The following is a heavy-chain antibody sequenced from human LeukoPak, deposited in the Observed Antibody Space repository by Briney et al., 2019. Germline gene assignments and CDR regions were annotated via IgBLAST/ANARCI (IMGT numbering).Heavy chain of an antibody. CDR2: IYYSGST. CDR1: GGSISSYY. J-gene: IGHJ3*02. CDR3: AGAPPLLYSSSSLGAFDI. V-gene: IGHV4-59*01. D-gene: IGHD6-13*01. Sequence: SETLSLTCTVSGGSISSYYWSWIRQPPAKGLEWIGYIYYSGSTNYNPSLRSRVTISVDTSKNQFSLKLNSVTAADTAVYYCAGAPPLLYSSSSLGAFDIWGQGTMVTVSS.